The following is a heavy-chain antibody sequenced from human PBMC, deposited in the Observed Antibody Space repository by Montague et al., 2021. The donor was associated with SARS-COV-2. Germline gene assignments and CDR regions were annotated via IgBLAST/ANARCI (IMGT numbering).Heavy chain of an antibody. V-gene: IGHV4-39*01. CDR2: IYYSGST. Sequence: SETLSLTCTVSGGSISSSSYYWGWIRQPPGKGLEWIGSIYYSGSTYYNPSLKSRVTISVDTSKNQFSLKLSSVTAADTAVYYCGGETAGTTKYYYYGMDVWGQGTTVTVSS. CDR1: GGSISSSSYY. CDR3: GGETAGTTKYYYYGMDV. D-gene: IGHD6-13*01. J-gene: IGHJ6*02.